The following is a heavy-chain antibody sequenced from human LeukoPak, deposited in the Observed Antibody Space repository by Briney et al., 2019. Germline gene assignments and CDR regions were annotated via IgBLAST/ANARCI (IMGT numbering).Heavy chain of an antibody. CDR2: IIPIFGTA. J-gene: IGHJ4*02. V-gene: IGHV1-69*13. CDR1: GYTFTSYA. CDR3: ARDAAVITHYFDY. D-gene: IGHD3-22*01. Sequence: GASVKVSCKASGYTFTSYAISWVRQAPGQGLEWMGGIIPIFGTANYAQKFQGRVTITADESTSTAYMELSSLRSEDTAVYYCARDAAVITHYFDYWGQGTLVTVSS.